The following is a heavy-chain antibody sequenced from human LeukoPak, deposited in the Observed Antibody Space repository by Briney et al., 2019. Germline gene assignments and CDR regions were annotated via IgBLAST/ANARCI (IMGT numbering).Heavy chain of an antibody. D-gene: IGHD3-3*01. CDR3: AGGNYDFWSGHPNWFDP. CDR2: MHFSGNT. Sequence: SETLSLTCTVSGGSIGSYYWSWVRQPPGKGLEWIGYMHFSGNTNYNPSLMSRVTISLDASKNQFSLKLISVTAADTAVYYCAGGNYDFWSGHPNWFDPWGQGTLVTVSS. CDR1: GGSIGSYY. V-gene: IGHV4-59*01. J-gene: IGHJ5*02.